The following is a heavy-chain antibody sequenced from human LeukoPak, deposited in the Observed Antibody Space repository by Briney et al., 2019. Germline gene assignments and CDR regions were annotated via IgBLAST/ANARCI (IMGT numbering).Heavy chain of an antibody. D-gene: IGHD5-18*01. CDR1: GFTFSTYS. J-gene: IGHJ4*02. V-gene: IGHV3-21*01. CDR3: AREPTAMIL. Sequence: GGSLRLSCAASGFTFSTYSMNWVRQTPGKGLEWVSSISSSSTYIYYADSVKGRFTISRDNAKNSLYLQMNSLRVEDTAVYYCAREPTAMILWGQGTLVTASS. CDR2: ISSSSTYI.